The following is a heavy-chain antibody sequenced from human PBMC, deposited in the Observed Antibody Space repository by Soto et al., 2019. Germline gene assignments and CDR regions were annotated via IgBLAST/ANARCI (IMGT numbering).Heavy chain of an antibody. CDR2: IYYSGST. Sequence: SETLSLTCAVYGVSIGGYCNNYYWSWIRQTPGKGLEWIGYIYYSGSTYHNPPLKSRVTISVDTSKNQFSLKMSSVTAADTAVYYCARVPSYGDYESYGMDVWGQGTTVTVSS. J-gene: IGHJ6*02. CDR3: ARVPSYGDYESYGMDV. D-gene: IGHD4-17*01. CDR1: GVSIGGYCNNYY. V-gene: IGHV4-31*11.